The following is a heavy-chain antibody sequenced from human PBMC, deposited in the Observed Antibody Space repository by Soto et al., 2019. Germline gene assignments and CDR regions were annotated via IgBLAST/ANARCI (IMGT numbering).Heavy chain of an antibody. V-gene: IGHV4-59*01. CDR3: TRYRREAVAGYTLDN. Sequence: PSETLSLTCTVSGGSISSNYWTWIRQPPGKGLEWIGYVYNSGSTNYNPSLKSRVTISEDTSKSQFSLKVNSMTAADTAVYYCTRYRREAVAGYTLDNWGQGILVTVSS. J-gene: IGHJ4*02. CDR1: GGSISSNY. CDR2: VYNSGST. D-gene: IGHD6-13*01.